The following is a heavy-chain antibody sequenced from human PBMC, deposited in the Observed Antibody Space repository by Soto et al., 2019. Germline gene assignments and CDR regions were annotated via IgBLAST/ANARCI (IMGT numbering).Heavy chain of an antibody. Sequence: SQTLSLTCAISGDSVSSNIAAWDWIRQSPSRGLEWLGRTYYRFKWYNDYAPSVKSRITIKSDTSKNQFSLELKSVTPEDTAVYFCARDRDFDRTEYYGMDVWGQGTTVTVSS. CDR3: ARDRDFDRTEYYGMDV. CDR1: GDSVSSNIAA. V-gene: IGHV6-1*01. J-gene: IGHJ6*02. CDR2: TYYRFKWYN.